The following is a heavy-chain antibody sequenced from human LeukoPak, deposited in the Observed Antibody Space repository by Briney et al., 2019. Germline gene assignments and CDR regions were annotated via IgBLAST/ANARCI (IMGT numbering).Heavy chain of an antibody. J-gene: IGHJ5*02. CDR1: GYTFTGYY. Sequence: GASVKVSCKASGYTFTGYYMHWVRQAPGQGLEWMGWINPNSGGTNYAQKFQGRVTMTRDTSISTAYMELSRLRSDDTAVYYCARADSIVWFGELSSDPWGQGTLVTVSS. D-gene: IGHD3-10*01. V-gene: IGHV1-2*02. CDR3: ARADSIVWFGELSSDP. CDR2: INPNSGGT.